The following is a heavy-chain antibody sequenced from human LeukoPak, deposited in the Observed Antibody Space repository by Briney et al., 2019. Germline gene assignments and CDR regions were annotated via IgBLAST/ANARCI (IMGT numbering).Heavy chain of an antibody. CDR1: GFTFSSYG. D-gene: IGHD6-13*01. CDR3: AKDSIAAADTNWFDP. CDR2: IRYDGSNK. Sequence: GGSPRLSCAASGFTFSSYGMHWVRQAPGKGLEWVAFIRYDGSNKYYADSVKGRFTISRDNSKNTLYLQMNSLRAEDTAVYYCAKDSIAAADTNWFDPWGQGTLVTVSS. V-gene: IGHV3-30*02. J-gene: IGHJ5*02.